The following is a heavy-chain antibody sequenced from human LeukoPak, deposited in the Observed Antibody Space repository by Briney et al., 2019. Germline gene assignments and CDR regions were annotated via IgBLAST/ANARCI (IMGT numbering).Heavy chain of an antibody. CDR3: ARDPPSYDFWSGSYYMDV. CDR1: GYTFTGYY. Sequence: GASVKVSCKASGYTFTGYYMHWVRQAPGQGLEWMGRINPNSGGTNYAQKFQGRVTMTRDTPISTAYMELSRLRSDDTAVYYCARDPPSYDFWSGSYYMDVWGKGTTVTVSS. J-gene: IGHJ6*03. V-gene: IGHV1-2*06. D-gene: IGHD3-3*01. CDR2: INPNSGGT.